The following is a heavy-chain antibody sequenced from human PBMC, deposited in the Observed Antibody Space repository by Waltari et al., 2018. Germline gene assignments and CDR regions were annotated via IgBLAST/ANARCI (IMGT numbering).Heavy chain of an antibody. D-gene: IGHD4-17*01. CDR3: TREDYGGKDY. J-gene: IGHJ4*02. V-gene: IGHV3-74*03. CDR2: INTDGSTI. CDR1: GFTFSPYW. Sequence: EVQLAESGGGLVQPGESLRLSCAASGFTFSPYWMHWVRQGPGKGLVWVSRINTDGSTIKYADSVKGRVTISRDNAKNTLYLQMNSLRAEDTAVYYCTREDYGGKDYWGQGTLVTVSS.